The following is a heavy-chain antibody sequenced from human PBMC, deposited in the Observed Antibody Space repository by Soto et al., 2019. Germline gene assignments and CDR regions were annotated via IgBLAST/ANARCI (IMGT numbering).Heavy chain of an antibody. J-gene: IGHJ3*02. CDR2: IYYSGST. CDR3: ARDRGYCSGGSCYSDAFDI. Sequence: SETLSLTCTVSGGSISSYYWSWIRQPPGKGLEWIGYIYYSGSTNYNPSLKSRVTISVDTSKNQFSLKLSSVTAADTAVYYCARDRGYCSGGSCYSDAFDIWGQGTMVTVSS. D-gene: IGHD2-15*01. V-gene: IGHV4-59*01. CDR1: GGSISSYY.